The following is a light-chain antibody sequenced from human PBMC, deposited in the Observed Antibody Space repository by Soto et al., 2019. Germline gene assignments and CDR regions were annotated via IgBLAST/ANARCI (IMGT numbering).Light chain of an antibody. Sequence: QSVLTQPPSASGTPGQRVTISCSGSTSNIGTNYIYWYQQLPGTAPKLVVYSTDRRPSVVPGRFSGSKSGTSAFLAITGLRSEDEANYYCSAWDDSLSGPVFGGGTKLTVL. CDR3: SAWDDSLSGPV. CDR1: TSNIGTNY. CDR2: STD. J-gene: IGLJ2*01. V-gene: IGLV1-47*02.